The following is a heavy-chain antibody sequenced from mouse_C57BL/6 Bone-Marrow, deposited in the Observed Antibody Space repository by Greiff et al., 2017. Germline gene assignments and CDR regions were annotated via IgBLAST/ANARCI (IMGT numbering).Heavy chain of an antibody. CDR1: GYTFTSYW. Sequence: QVHVKQPGAELVRPGSSVKLSCKASGYTFTSYWMHWVKQRPIQGLEWIGNIDPSDSETHYNQKFKDKATLTVDKSSSTAYMQLSSLTSEDSAVYYCARGPSGGLAYWGQGTLVTVSA. V-gene: IGHV1-52*01. D-gene: IGHD3-1*01. J-gene: IGHJ3*01. CDR3: ARGPSGGLAY. CDR2: IDPSDSET.